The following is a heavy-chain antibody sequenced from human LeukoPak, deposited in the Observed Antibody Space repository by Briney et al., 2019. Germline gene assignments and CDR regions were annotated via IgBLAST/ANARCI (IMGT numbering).Heavy chain of an antibody. CDR1: GFTFSSYW. D-gene: IGHD3-10*01. Sequence: GGSLRLSCAASGFTFSSYWMSWVRQAPGKGLEWVANIEQDGSEKYYVDSVKGRFTISRDNAKNSLYLQMNSLRAEDTAVYYCASVLWFGELLPLFDYWGQGTLVTVSS. CDR3: ASVLWFGELLPLFDY. V-gene: IGHV3-7*01. J-gene: IGHJ4*02. CDR2: IEQDGSEK.